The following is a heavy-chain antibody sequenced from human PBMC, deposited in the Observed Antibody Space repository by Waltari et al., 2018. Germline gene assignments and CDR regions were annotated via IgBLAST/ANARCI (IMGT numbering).Heavy chain of an antibody. Sequence: QVQLVESGGGVVQPGGSLRLSCAASGFTFSSYGMPWVRQAPGKGLDWVAFIRYDGSNKYYADSVKGRFTISRDNSKNTLYLQMNSLRAEDTAVYYCAKGDGSGSIWYYFDYWGQGTLVTVSS. D-gene: IGHD3-10*01. CDR1: GFTFSSYG. V-gene: IGHV3-30*02. CDR3: AKGDGSGSIWYYFDY. CDR2: IRYDGSNK. J-gene: IGHJ4*02.